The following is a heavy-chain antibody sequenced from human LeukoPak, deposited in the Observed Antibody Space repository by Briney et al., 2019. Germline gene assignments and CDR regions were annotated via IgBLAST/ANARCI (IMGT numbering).Heavy chain of an antibody. D-gene: IGHD6-13*01. CDR1: GYTFTPYY. V-gene: IGHV1-2*02. CDR2: INPNIGGT. CDR3: ARANSGEQQLVFELDY. J-gene: IGHJ4*02. Sequence: ASVKVSCKASGYTFTPYYMHWVRQAPGQGLEWMGWINPNIGGTNYEQKFQGRVTMSRDTAISPGYMELSRLRADETTVYYCARANSGEQQLVFELDYWGQGTLVTVSS.